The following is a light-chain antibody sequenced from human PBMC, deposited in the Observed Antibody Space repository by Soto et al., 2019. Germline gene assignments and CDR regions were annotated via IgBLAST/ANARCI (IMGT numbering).Light chain of an antibody. CDR1: SSDVGGYNY. Sequence: QAALTQPASVSGSPGQSITISCTGTSSDVGGYNYVSWYQQHPGKVPKLMIYDVSNRPSGVSNRFSGSKSGNTASLTISGLQAEDEADYYCSSYTSSITYVLGIGTNVTVL. CDR2: DVS. J-gene: IGLJ1*01. V-gene: IGLV2-14*03. CDR3: SSYTSSITYV.